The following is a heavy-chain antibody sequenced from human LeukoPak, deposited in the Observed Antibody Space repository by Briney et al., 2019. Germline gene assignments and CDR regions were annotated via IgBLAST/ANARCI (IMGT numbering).Heavy chain of an antibody. D-gene: IGHD6-19*01. V-gene: IGHV3-30*18. Sequence: PGGTLRLSCAASGFTFSSYGMSWVRQAPGKGLEWVAVISYDGSNKYYADSVKGRFTISRDNSKNTLYLQMNSLRAEDTAVYYCAKGWASSGWAFQHWGQGTLVTVSS. CDR3: AKGWASSGWAFQH. J-gene: IGHJ1*01. CDR1: GFTFSSYG. CDR2: ISYDGSNK.